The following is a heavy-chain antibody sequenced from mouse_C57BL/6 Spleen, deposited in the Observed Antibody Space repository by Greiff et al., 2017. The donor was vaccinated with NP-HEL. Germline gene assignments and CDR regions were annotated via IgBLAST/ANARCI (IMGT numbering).Heavy chain of an antibody. J-gene: IGHJ4*01. V-gene: IGHV1-72*01. D-gene: IGHD2-4*01. CDR2: IDPNSGGT. CDR1: GYTFTSYW. Sequence: QVQLKQPGAELVKPGASVKLSCKASGYTFTSYWMHWVKQRPGRGLEWIGRIDPNSGGTKYNEKFKSKATLTVDKPSSTAYMQLSSLTSEDSAVYYCAREDDYDGYYAMDYWGQGTSVTVSS. CDR3: AREDDYDGYYAMDY.